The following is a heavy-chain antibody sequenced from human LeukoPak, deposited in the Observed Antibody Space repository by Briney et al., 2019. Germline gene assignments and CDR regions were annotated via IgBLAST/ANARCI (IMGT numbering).Heavy chain of an antibody. V-gene: IGHV4-59*01. D-gene: IGHD3-22*01. Sequence: PSETLSLTCIVSGGSTSGYYWTWIRQPPGKGLEWIGYIYSSGTTNYNPSLKSRVSISIDRSKNQFSLKLSSVTAADTAVYYCARINHFDSSGYFYDEFWGQGTLVTVSS. CDR3: ARINHFDSSGYFYDEF. CDR1: GGSTSGYY. J-gene: IGHJ4*02. CDR2: IYSSGTT.